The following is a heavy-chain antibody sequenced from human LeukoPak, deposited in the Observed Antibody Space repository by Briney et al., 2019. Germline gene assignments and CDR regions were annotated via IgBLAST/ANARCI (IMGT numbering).Heavy chain of an antibody. CDR2: INSGGNAF. V-gene: IGHV3-11*01. CDR1: GFTFGDYY. CDR3: ARGEYSSGWYGSDFDY. D-gene: IGHD6-19*01. Sequence: GESLRLSCAASGFTFGDYYMNWIRQAPGKGLEWISYINSGGNAFYYADSVKGRFTISRDNAENSLYLHMSSLRAEDTAVYYCARGEYSSGWYGSDFDYWGQEALVTVSS. J-gene: IGHJ4*02.